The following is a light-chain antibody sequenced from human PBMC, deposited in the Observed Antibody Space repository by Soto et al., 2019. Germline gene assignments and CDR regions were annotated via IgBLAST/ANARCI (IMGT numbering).Light chain of an antibody. CDR2: DAS. V-gene: IGKV1-5*01. J-gene: IGKJ3*01. Sequence: DIQMTQSPSTLSASVGDRVTITCRASQSISSWLAWYQQKPGKAPKLLIYDASSLESGVPSRFSGSGSGTEFTLTISSLRPDDFATYYCQQYNSYSGFGPGTKVDIK. CDR3: QQYNSYSG. CDR1: QSISSW.